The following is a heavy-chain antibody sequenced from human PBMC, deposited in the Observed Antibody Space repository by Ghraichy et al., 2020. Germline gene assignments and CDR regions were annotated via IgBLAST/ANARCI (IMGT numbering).Heavy chain of an antibody. CDR2: IYYSGST. J-gene: IGHJ6*02. Sequence: SETLSLTCTVSGGSISSSSYYWGWIRQPPGKGLEWIGSIYYSGSTYYNPSIKSRVTISVDTSKNQFSLKLSSVTAADTAVYYCARLLYSYSTNSYYYGMDVGSQGSTVTVSS. D-gene: IGHD5-18*01. CDR1: GGSISSSSYY. V-gene: IGHV4-39*01. CDR3: ARLLYSYSTNSYYYGMDV.